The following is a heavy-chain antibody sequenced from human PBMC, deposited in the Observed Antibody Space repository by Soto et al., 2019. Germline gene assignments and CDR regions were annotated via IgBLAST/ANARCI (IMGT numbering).Heavy chain of an antibody. Sequence: QVQLVQSGAEVKKPGASVRVSCRASGYSFISTDINWVRQATGQGLEWMGWMNPNSGNAGYAQKFQGRVTMTRNTYITTAYMELTGRTSEDTAVYYGARAQHGLRILYLKGMDVWGQGTTVTVSS. J-gene: IGHJ6*02. D-gene: IGHD2-15*01. CDR1: GYSFISTD. V-gene: IGHV1-8*01. CDR2: MNPNSGNA. CDR3: ARAQHGLRILYLKGMDV.